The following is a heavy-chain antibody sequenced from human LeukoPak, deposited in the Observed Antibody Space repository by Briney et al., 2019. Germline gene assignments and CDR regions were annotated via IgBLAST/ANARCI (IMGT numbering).Heavy chain of an antibody. D-gene: IGHD5-18*01. Sequence: SETLSLTCTVSGGSMSSYHWSWIRQPAGKGLEWIGRIYTSGSTDYNPSLKSRVTMSVDTFKNQFSLQLSSVTAGDTAMYYCARDRTDNYGHLDYWGQGTLVTVSS. CDR1: GGSMSSYH. CDR3: ARDRTDNYGHLDY. V-gene: IGHV4-4*07. CDR2: IYTSGST. J-gene: IGHJ4*02.